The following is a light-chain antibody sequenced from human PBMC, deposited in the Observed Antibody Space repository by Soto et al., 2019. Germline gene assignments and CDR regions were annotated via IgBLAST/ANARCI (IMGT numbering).Light chain of an antibody. CDR2: DDS. CDR3: QVWESGRGV. V-gene: IGLV3-21*02. Sequence: SYELTQPPSVSVAPGQTARIACGGNNIGGKSVHWYQQKPGQAPVLVVYDDSDRPSGIPERFSGSNSVNTATLTISRVAAGDEADYYCQVWESGRGVFGTGTKAIVL. J-gene: IGLJ1*01. CDR1: NIGGKS.